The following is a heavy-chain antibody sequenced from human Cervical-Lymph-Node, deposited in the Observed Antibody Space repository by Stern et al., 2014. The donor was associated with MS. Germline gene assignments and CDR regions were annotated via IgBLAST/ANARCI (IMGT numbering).Heavy chain of an antibody. CDR3: ARGRNGYPGIFDY. J-gene: IGHJ4*02. D-gene: IGHD5-24*01. CDR2: IIPIIGTA. CDR1: GGTFSSFA. V-gene: IGHV1-69*01. Sequence: VQLVESGTKLKRPGSSVKVSCKASGGTFSSFAISWLRQAPGQGPEWMGGIIPIIGTANYAQKFQGRVTITADVSTTTAYMELSSLRSEDTAVYYCARGRNGYPGIFDYWGQGTLVTVSS.